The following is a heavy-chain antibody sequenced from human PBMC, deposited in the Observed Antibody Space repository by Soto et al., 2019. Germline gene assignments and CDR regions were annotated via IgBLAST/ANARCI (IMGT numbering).Heavy chain of an antibody. CDR2: IYYSGST. J-gene: IGHJ5*02. CDR1: GGSISSGCYY. CDR3: ARAIENEGIAAANVEFDP. Sequence: SETLSLTCTVSGGSISSGCYYWSWIRQHPGKGLEWIGYIYYSGSTYYNPSLKSRVTISVDTSKNQFSLKLSSVTAADTAVYYCARAIENEGIAAANVEFDPRGQGTLVTVS. D-gene: IGHD6-13*01. V-gene: IGHV4-31*03.